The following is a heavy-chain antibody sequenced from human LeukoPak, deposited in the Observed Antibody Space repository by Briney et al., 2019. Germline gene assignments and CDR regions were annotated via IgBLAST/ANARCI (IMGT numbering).Heavy chain of an antibody. CDR3: ARTYCSSTSCHKLDY. Sequence: SGTLSLTCAVSGDSISSSHWWSWVRQPPGKGLEWIGEIYHSGSTNYSPSLKSRVTISVDRSKNQFSLKLSSVTAADTAIYYCARTYCSSTSCHKLDYWGQGTLVTVSS. V-gene: IGHV4-4*02. CDR1: GDSISSSHW. CDR2: IYHSGST. D-gene: IGHD2-2*02. J-gene: IGHJ4*02.